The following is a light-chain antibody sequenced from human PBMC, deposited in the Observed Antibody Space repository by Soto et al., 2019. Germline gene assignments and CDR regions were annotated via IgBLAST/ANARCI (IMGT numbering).Light chain of an antibody. CDR3: QQYNSYPLT. J-gene: IGKJ4*01. CDR1: QSISSW. V-gene: IGKV1-5*03. Sequence: DIQMTQSPSTLSASVGDRVTITCRASQSISSWLAWYQQKPGKAPKLLVYKASSLESGVPSRFSGSGSGTEFAVTISCLQPDDVATYYCQQYNSYPLTLGGGTKVEIK. CDR2: KAS.